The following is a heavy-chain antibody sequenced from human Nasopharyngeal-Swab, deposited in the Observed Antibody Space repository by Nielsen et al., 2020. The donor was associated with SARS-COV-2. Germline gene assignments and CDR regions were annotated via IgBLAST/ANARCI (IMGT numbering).Heavy chain of an antibody. J-gene: IGHJ4*02. V-gene: IGHV3-20*04. Sequence: GESLKISCTSSGFAFDDYGMSWVRQAPGKGLEWVSGLNWNGGSTGYADSVKGRFTISRDNAKNSLYLQMNSLRADDTALYYCARTLDPMVVTSYFDNWGRGTLVTVSS. D-gene: IGHD2-21*02. CDR3: ARTLDPMVVTSYFDN. CDR1: GFAFDDYG. CDR2: LNWNGGST.